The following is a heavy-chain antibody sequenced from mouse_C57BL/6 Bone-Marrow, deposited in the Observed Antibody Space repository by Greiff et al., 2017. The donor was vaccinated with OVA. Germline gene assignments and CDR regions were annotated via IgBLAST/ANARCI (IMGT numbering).Heavy chain of an antibody. CDR1: GYSITSGYY. D-gene: IGHD2-3*01. V-gene: IGHV3-6*01. Sequence: VQLKESGPGLVKPSQSLSLTCSVTGYSITSGYYWNWIRQFPGNNLEWMGYISYDGSNNYNPSLNNRISITRDTSQYQYVMMLQSVTTDDTATYYCSRDDGYYPDWYFEVWGTGTTVTVSS. CDR3: SRDDGYYPDWYFEV. J-gene: IGHJ1*03. CDR2: ISYDGSN.